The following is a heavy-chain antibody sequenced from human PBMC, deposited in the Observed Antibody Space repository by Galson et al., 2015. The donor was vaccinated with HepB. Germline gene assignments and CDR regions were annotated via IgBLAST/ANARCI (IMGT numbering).Heavy chain of an antibody. D-gene: IGHD3-9*01. J-gene: IGHJ4*02. Sequence: SLRLSCAASGFTFNNYGMHWVRQAPGKGLEWVAVISYDGHNKFYAGTVKGRFTISRDNSKNALYLQMNSLRSEDTALYYCAKISFGNRFDWLSTDVDYWGQGTLVSVSS. CDR3: AKISFGNRFDWLSTDVDY. CDR2: ISYDGHNK. V-gene: IGHV3-30*18. CDR1: GFTFNNYG.